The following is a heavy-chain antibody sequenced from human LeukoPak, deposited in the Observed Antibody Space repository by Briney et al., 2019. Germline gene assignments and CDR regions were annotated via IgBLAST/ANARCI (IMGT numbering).Heavy chain of an antibody. CDR3: ARGRVVVVAAGD. J-gene: IGHJ4*02. CDR2: IYYSGST. Sequence: PSETLSLTCTVSGGSISSSSYYWGWIRQPPGKGLEWIGSIYYSGSTYYNPSLKSRVTIPVDTSKNQFSLKLSSVTAADTAVYYCARGRVVVVAAGDWGQGTLVTVSS. D-gene: IGHD2-15*01. CDR1: GGSISSSSYY. V-gene: IGHV4-39*07.